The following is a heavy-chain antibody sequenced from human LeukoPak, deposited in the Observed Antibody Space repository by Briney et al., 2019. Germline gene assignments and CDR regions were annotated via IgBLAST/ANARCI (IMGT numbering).Heavy chain of an antibody. CDR3: ARGPGPIAGAKNPFDI. CDR1: GLTFSSYA. Sequence: GRSLRLSCAASGLTFSSYAMHWVRQALGKGLEWVAVISYDGSNKYYADSVKGRFTISGDKSKNTLYLQMNSLRPDDTAFYCCARGPGPIAGAKNPFDIWGQGTMVTVSS. D-gene: IGHD1-26*01. V-gene: IGHV3-30*01. CDR2: ISYDGSNK. J-gene: IGHJ3*02.